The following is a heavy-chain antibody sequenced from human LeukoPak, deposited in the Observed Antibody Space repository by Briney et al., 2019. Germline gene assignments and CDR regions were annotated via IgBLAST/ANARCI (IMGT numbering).Heavy chain of an antibody. Sequence: PGGFLRLSCAASGFTFSSYSMNWVRQAPGRGLEWVSSISSSSSYIYYADSVKGRFTISRDNAKNSLYLQMNSLRAEDTAVYYCARDRRPWFGSPRDAFDIWGQGTMVTVSS. J-gene: IGHJ3*02. CDR2: ISSSSSYI. V-gene: IGHV3-21*01. D-gene: IGHD3-10*01. CDR3: ARDRRPWFGSPRDAFDI. CDR1: GFTFSSYS.